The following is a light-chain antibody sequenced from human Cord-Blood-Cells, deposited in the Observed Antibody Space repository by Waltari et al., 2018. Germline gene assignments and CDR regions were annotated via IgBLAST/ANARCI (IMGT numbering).Light chain of an antibody. CDR2: SNN. V-gene: IGLV1-44*01. J-gene: IGLJ3*02. Sequence: QSVLTQPPSASGTPGQRATISCSGSSSNIGSNTVNWYQQLPGTAPKLLIYSNNQSPSGVPDRFSGSKSGTSASLAISGLQSEDDADYYCAAWDDSLNGWVFGGGTKLTVL. CDR3: AAWDDSLNGWV. CDR1: SSNIGSNT.